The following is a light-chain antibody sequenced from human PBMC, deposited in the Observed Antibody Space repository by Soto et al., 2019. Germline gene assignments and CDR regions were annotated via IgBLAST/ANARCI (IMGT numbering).Light chain of an antibody. CDR2: DAS. J-gene: IGKJ1*01. V-gene: IGKV3-11*01. CDR1: QSVSSY. Sequence: ERKSPCRGASQSVSSYLAWYQQKPGQAPRLLIYDASNRATGIPARFSGSGSGTDFTLTICSLEPQAFAVYGRPLLRNWPPTLGHGTEVDIK. CDR3: PLLRNWPPT.